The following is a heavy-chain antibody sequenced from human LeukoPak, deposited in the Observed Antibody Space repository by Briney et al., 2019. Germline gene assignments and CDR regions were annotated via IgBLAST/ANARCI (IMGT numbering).Heavy chain of an antibody. CDR1: GGSISSGGYY. CDR2: IYYSGST. D-gene: IGHD3-22*01. V-gene: IGHV4-31*03. J-gene: IGHJ5*02. CDR3: ARGYDSSGYYYRYHWFDP. Sequence: SETLSLTCTVSGGSISSGGYYWSWVHQHPGKGLEWIGYIYYSGSTYYNPSLKSRVTISVDTSKNQFSLKLSSVTAADTAVYYCARGYDSSGYYYRYHWFDPWGQGTLVTVSS.